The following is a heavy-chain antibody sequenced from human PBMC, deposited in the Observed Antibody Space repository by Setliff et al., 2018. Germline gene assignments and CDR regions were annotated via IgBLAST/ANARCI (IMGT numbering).Heavy chain of an antibody. D-gene: IGHD6-6*01. V-gene: IGHV4-39*07. CDR3: ARGYAARVGFGNWFDP. CDR2: IYHSGSS. J-gene: IGHJ5*02. CDR1: GGSISSMSYY. Sequence: SSETLSLTCTVSGGSISSMSYYWGWIRQPPGKGLEWIGSIYHSGSSYYNSSLRSRVTISVDTSKNQFSLILRSVTAADTAVFYCARGYAARVGFGNWFDPWGQGTLVTVSS.